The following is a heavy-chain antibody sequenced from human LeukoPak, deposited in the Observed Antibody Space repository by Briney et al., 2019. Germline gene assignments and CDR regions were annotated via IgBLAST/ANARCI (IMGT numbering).Heavy chain of an antibody. CDR2: IIPIFGTA. V-gene: IGHV1-69*13. D-gene: IGHD2-2*02. CDR1: GGTFSSYA. CDR3: ARGDCSSTSCYRRRYYYYYMDV. J-gene: IGHJ6*03. Sequence: ASVKVSCKASGGTFSSYAISWVRQAPGQGLEWMGGIIPIFGTANYAQKFQGRVTITADESTSTAYMELSSLRSEDTAVYYCARGDCSSTSCYRRRYYYYYMDVWGKGTTVTVSS.